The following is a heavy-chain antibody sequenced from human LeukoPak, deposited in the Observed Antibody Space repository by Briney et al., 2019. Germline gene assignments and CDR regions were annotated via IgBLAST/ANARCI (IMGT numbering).Heavy chain of an antibody. CDR1: GFTFSSYA. CDR2: ISGSGGST. V-gene: IGHV3-23*01. D-gene: IGHD3-22*01. Sequence: AGGSLRLSCAASGFTFSSYAMSWVRQAPGKGLEWVSAISGSGGSTYYADSVKGRFTISRDNSKNTLYLQMNSLRAEDTAVYYCAKGAVYYDSSGYYRIDYWGQGTLVTVSS. CDR3: AKGAVYYDSSGYYRIDY. J-gene: IGHJ4*02.